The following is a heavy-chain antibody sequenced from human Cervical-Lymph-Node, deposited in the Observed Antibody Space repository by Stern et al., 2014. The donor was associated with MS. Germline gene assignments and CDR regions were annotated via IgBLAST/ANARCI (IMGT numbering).Heavy chain of an antibody. J-gene: IGHJ6*02. CDR3: AHSLGAFGMDV. CDR2: LYWDDDK. CDR1: GFSLSSVGVG. V-gene: IGHV2-5*02. Sequence: QVTLRESGPTLVKPTQTLTLTRTFSGFSLSSVGVGVGWVRQPPGKALEWLGLLYWDDDKRYRPSLKNRLNITKDTSKNQVFLSITHLDPVDTGTYYCAHSLGAFGMDVWGQGTTVTVSS.